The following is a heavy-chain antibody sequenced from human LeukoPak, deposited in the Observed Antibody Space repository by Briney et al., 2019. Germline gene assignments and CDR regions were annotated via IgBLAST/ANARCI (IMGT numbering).Heavy chain of an antibody. V-gene: IGHV3-21*01. CDR2: ISSSSSYI. CDR1: GFTFSSYS. J-gene: IGHJ4*02. CDR3: ARDSRAYDSSGYYNY. D-gene: IGHD3-22*01. Sequence: GGSLRLSCAASGFTFSSYSMNWVRQAPGKGLEWVSSISSSSSYIYYADSVKGRFTISRDNAKNSLYLQMNSLRAEDTAVYYCARDSRAYDSSGYYNYWGQGTLVTVSS.